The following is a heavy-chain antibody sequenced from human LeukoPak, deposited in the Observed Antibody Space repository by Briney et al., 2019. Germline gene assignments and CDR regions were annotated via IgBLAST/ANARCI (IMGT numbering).Heavy chain of an antibody. D-gene: IGHD5-12*01. CDR2: IWYDGSNK. V-gene: IGHV3-33*03. CDR1: GFTFSSYG. Sequence: GRSLRLSCAASGFTFSSYGMHWVRQAPGKGLEWVAVIWYDGSNKYHADSVKGRFTISRDNSKNTLYLQMNSLRAEDTAVYFCAARPPVIVAGPFDYWGQGILVTVSS. CDR3: AARPPVIVAGPFDY. J-gene: IGHJ4*02.